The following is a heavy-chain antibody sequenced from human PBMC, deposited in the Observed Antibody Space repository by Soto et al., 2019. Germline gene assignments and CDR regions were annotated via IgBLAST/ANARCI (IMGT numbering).Heavy chain of an antibody. CDR3: TRDHGYNGGYFGS. V-gene: IGHV4-59*01. CDR1: RASIIGYY. J-gene: IGHJ4*02. Sequence: QVQLQESGPGLVKPSETLSLTCSVSRASIIGYYWSWIRQPPGKGLEWIGFIYYSGSTNYNPSLKSRVTMSVDTSKNQFSLKLSSVTAADPAVYYCTRDHGYNGGYFGSWGQGTLVTVSS. D-gene: IGHD5-12*01. CDR2: IYYSGST.